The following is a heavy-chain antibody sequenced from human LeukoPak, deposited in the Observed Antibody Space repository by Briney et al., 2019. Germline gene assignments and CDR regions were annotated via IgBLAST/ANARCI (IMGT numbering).Heavy chain of an antibody. V-gene: IGHV3-74*01. Sequence: GGSLRLSCAASGFTFNNYWMHWVRQAPGKGLVWVSRINSDGSSTGYADSVRGRFTISRDTAKNTLYLQMNSVRVEDTAMYYCAREEYSVRRGARLDHWGQGTLVIDSS. CDR3: AREEYSVRRGARLDH. J-gene: IGHJ4*02. D-gene: IGHD4-11*01. CDR1: GFTFNNYW. CDR2: INSDGSST.